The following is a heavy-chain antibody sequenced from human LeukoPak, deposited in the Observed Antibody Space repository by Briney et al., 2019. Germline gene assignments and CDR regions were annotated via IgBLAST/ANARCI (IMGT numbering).Heavy chain of an antibody. CDR3: ARSSSWEEY. CDR1: GYTFTSYY. J-gene: IGHJ4*02. CDR2: INPSGGST. V-gene: IGHV1-46*01. D-gene: IGHD6-13*01. Sequence: AASVKVSCKASGYTFTSYYMHWVRQAPGQGLEWMGVINPSGGSTSYAQKFQGRVTMTRDTSTSTVYMELSSLRPGDTAVYYCARSSSWEEYWGQGTLVTVSS.